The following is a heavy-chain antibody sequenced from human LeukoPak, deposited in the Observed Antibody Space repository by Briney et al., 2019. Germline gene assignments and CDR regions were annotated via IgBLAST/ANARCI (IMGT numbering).Heavy chain of an antibody. J-gene: IGHJ4*02. D-gene: IGHD3-22*01. CDR3: ARGSTYYDSSGQVPFDY. V-gene: IGHV3-48*01. CDR2: ISGSSSTI. CDR1: GFTFSSYS. Sequence: GGSLRLSCAASGFTFSSYSMNWVRQAPGKGLESGSYISGSSSTIYYADSVKGRFTISRDNGKNTLYLQMNSLRAEDTAVYYCARGSTYYDSSGQVPFDYWGLGTLVTVSS.